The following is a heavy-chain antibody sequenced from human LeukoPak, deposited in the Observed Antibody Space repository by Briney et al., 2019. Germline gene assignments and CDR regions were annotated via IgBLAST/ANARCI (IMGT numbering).Heavy chain of an antibody. V-gene: IGHV3-15*01. CDR2: IKSKTDGGTT. Sequence: GGSLRLSCAATGFSVSGNYMTWVRQAPGKGLEWVGRIKSKTDGGTTDYAAPVKGRFTISRDDSKNTLYLQMNSLKTEDTAVYYCTTLFGYWGQGTLVTVSS. CDR1: GFSVSGNY. J-gene: IGHJ4*02. CDR3: TTLFGY.